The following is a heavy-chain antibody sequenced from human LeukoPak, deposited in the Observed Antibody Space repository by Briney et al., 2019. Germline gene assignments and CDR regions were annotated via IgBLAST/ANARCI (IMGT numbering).Heavy chain of an antibody. CDR2: IKEDGSDK. V-gene: IGHV3-7*03. CDR3: AKDRTRQAY. J-gene: IGHJ4*02. D-gene: IGHD3-3*01. CDR1: GFTYSNYW. Sequence: GGSLRLSCAASGFTYSNYWMSWVRQTPGKGLEWVANIKEDGSDKYYVDSLKGRFTISRDNAKNSLYLQMNSLRAEDTAVYYCAKDRTRQAYWGQGTLVTVSS.